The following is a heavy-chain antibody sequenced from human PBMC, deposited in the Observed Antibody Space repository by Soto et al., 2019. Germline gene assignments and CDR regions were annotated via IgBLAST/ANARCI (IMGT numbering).Heavy chain of an antibody. D-gene: IGHD5-12*01. CDR1: GGTFSSYT. J-gene: IGHJ6*03. CDR2: IIPILGIA. Sequence: GASVKVSCKASGGTFSSYTISWVRQAPGQGLEWMGRIIPILGIANYAQKSQGRVTITADKSTSTAYMELSSLRSEDTAVYYCARDRGAGGYDYHYCYYYYTDVRGKGTTVTAP. CDR3: ARDRGAGGYDYHYCYYYYTDV. V-gene: IGHV1-69*04.